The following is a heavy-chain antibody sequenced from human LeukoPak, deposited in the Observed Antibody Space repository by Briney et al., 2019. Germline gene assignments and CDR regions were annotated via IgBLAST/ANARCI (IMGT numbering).Heavy chain of an antibody. CDR2: INPNSGDT. J-gene: IGHJ4*02. Sequence: ASVKVSCKASGYTFTDYYIHWVRQAPGQGLEWMGWINPNSGDTNYAQKFKGRVTMTRDTPISTAYMELSRLRSDDTAVYYCARDLVVGAATPSFDYWGQGTLVTVSS. CDR1: GYTFTDYY. V-gene: IGHV1-2*02. CDR3: ARDLVVGAATPSFDY. D-gene: IGHD1-26*01.